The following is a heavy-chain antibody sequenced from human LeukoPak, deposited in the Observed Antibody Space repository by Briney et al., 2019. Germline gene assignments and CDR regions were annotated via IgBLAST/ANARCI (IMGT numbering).Heavy chain of an antibody. D-gene: IGHD6-13*01. V-gene: IGHV3-7*01. J-gene: IGHJ4*02. CDR3: TRDSAAAGDY. Sequence: GGSLRLSCVGSGFIFSSYWMAWLRQAPGKGLEWVANIKQDGSEKHYVDSVKGRFTISRDNAKKSIYLQMKFLRVEDTAVYHCTRDSAAAGDYWGQGTLVTVSS. CDR2: IKQDGSEK. CDR1: GFIFSSYW.